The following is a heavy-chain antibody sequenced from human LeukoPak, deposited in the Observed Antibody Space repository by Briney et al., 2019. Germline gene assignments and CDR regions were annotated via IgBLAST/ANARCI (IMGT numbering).Heavy chain of an antibody. CDR1: GYTFTGYY. CDR2: INPNSGGT. D-gene: IGHD3-10*01. Sequence: ASVKVSCKASGYTFTGYYMHWVRQAPGQGLEWMGWINPNSGGTNYAQKFQGRVTMTRDTSISTAYMELSGLRSDDTAVYYCARDLELAMVRGVKGYFDYWGQGTLVTVSS. CDR3: ARDLELAMVRGVKGYFDY. V-gene: IGHV1-2*02. J-gene: IGHJ4*02.